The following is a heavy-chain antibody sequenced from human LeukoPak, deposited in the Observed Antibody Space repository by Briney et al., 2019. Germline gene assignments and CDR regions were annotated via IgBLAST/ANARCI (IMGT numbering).Heavy chain of an antibody. CDR2: INHSGST. D-gene: IGHD3-10*01. CDR3: ASGYGSGSQYNWFDP. CDR1: GGSFSGYY. Sequence: SETLSLTCAVYGGSFSGYYWSWIRQPPGKGLEWIGEINHSGSTNYNPSLKNRVTISIDTSKNQFSLKLSSVTAADTAVYYCASGYGSGSQYNWFDPWGQGTLVTVSS. J-gene: IGHJ5*02. V-gene: IGHV4-34*01.